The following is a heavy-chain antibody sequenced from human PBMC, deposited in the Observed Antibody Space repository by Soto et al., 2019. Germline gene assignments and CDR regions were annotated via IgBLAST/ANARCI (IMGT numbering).Heavy chain of an antibody. V-gene: IGHV3-7*01. Sequence: GGSLRLSCAASGFTFSDFWMNWVRQAPEKGLEWVAYISSDGRETNHVASVKGRFTISRDNAKNSLYLQMSSLRAGDTAVYYCARWPRLLDSWGQGTLVTVSS. CDR3: ARWPRLLDS. CDR2: ISSDGRET. D-gene: IGHD6-6*01. CDR1: GFTFSDFW. J-gene: IGHJ4*02.